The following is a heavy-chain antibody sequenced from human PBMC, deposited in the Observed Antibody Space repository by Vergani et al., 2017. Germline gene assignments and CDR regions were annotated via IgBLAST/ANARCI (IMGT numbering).Heavy chain of an antibody. CDR1: GFTFSSYG. J-gene: IGHJ3*02. CDR2: ISYDGSNK. D-gene: IGHD5-18*01. V-gene: IGHV3-30*03. CDR3: ARDDEKFGWYSYGYEVGAFDI. Sequence: QVQLVESGGGVVQPGRSLRLSCAASGFTFSSYGMHWVRQAPGKGLEWVAVISYDGSNKYYADSVKGRFTISRDNSKNTLYLQMNSLRAEDTAVYYCARDDEKFGWYSYGYEVGAFDIWGQGTMVTVSS.